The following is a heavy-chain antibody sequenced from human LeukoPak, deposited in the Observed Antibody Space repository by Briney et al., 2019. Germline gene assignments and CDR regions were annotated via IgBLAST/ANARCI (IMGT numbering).Heavy chain of an antibody. Sequence: SQTLSLTCSVSGGSIKGGGFFWNWVRQHPGKGLDWIGHIYYSGSTSYNPSVKSRVTISVDTSKNQFSLKLTSVTAADTAMYYCARDHGRSYNYGSDALDIWGQGTLVIVSA. V-gene: IGHV4-31*03. J-gene: IGHJ3*02. CDR1: GGSIKGGGFF. D-gene: IGHD5-18*01. CDR2: IYYSGST. CDR3: ARDHGRSYNYGSDALDI.